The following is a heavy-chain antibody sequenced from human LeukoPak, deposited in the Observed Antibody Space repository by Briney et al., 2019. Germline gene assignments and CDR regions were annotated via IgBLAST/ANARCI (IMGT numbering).Heavy chain of an antibody. CDR2: IKADGGEK. CDR3: ARDFRGEYSSSWSEYYFDY. J-gene: IGHJ4*02. D-gene: IGHD6-13*01. V-gene: IGHV3-7*01. CDR1: GFTFSTYW. Sequence: GGSLRLSCAASGFTFSTYWMNWFRQTPGKGLEWVAKIKADGGEKDHVASVKGRFTISRDNSKNTLYLQMNSLRAEDTAVYYCARDFRGEYSSSWSEYYFDYWGQGTLVTVSS.